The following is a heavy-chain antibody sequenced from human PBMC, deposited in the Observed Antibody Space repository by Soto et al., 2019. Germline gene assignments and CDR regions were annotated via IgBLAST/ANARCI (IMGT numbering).Heavy chain of an antibody. CDR3: ARGWDTVGTTTPFAY. CDR1: GGTFSTYA. CDR2: IIPMFGTA. Sequence: QVQLVQSGAEVKKPGSSVKVSCKASGGTFSTYAITWVRQAPGQGLEWMGGIIPMFGTANYAQKFRGRVTVTADESTCTAHMELSSLRSEDTAVYYCARGWDTVGTTTPFAYWGQGTLVTVSS. J-gene: IGHJ4*02. D-gene: IGHD1-26*01. V-gene: IGHV1-69*01.